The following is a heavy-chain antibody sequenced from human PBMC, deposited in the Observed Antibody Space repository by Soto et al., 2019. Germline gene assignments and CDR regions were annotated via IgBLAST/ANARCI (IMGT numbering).Heavy chain of an antibody. V-gene: IGHV4-59*12. Sequence: SETLSLTCTVSGGSISSYYWSWIRQPPGKELQYIGYIYYSESTNYNPSLKSRVTISVDTSTNQFSLKLSSVTAEDTAVYYCEKSIPYYYDSSGYYFDYWGQGTLVTVSS. CDR1: GGSISSYY. J-gene: IGHJ4*02. D-gene: IGHD3-22*01. CDR2: IYYSEST. CDR3: EKSIPYYYDSSGYYFDY.